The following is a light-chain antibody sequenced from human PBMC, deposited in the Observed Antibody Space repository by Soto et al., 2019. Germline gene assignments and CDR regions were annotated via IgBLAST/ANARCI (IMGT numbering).Light chain of an antibody. Sequence: DIQMTQSPASLSAFVGDRVTITCRASQGISDYLAWYQQKPGKVPKLLIYDASTLQSGVPSRFRGRRSGTDFTLTISSLQPEDVATYYCQKYHSVPYTFGQGTKLEI. CDR1: QGISDY. CDR2: DAS. V-gene: IGKV1-27*01. J-gene: IGKJ2*01. CDR3: QKYHSVPYT.